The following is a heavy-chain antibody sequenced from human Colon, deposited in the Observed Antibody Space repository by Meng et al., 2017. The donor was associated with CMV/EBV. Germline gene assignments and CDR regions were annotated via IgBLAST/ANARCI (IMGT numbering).Heavy chain of an antibody. Sequence: SGPTLVKPTQTLTLTCTFSGFSLTTNAVRVSWIRQSPGKALEWLARIDGDDTRFFSTSLKTRLTVSKDTSKNQVVLTMTNMDPVDTATYYCARTSPAGQGYFDYWGQG. J-gene: IGHJ4*02. CDR1: GFSLTTNAVR. CDR2: IDGDDTR. V-gene: IGHV2-70*04. CDR3: ARTSPAGQGYFDY.